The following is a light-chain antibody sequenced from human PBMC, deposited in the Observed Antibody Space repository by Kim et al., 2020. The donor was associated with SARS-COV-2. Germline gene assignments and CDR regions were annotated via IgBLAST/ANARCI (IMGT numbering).Light chain of an antibody. V-gene: IGKV1-5*03. J-gene: IGKJ1*01. CDR3: QQYSSSPWT. CDR2: KAS. CDR1: QNISSL. Sequence: ASVGDRVTITFRASQNISSLLAWYQQRPGTAPNLLIYKASILESGVASTFSGRGSGTEFTLTISCLQPDDYATYYCQQYSSSPWTFGQGTKVDIK.